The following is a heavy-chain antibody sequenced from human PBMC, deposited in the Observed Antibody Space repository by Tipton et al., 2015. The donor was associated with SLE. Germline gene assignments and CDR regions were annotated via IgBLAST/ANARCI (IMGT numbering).Heavy chain of an antibody. CDR3: AREAAAMASDY. CDR2: MNPNSGYT. V-gene: IGHV1-8*01. Sequence: QLVQSGAEVKKPGASVKVSRKASGYTFTNYGINWVRQATGQGLEWMGWMNPNSGYTGYAQKFQGRVTMTRNTSISTAYMELSSLKSEDTAVYYCAREAAAMASDYWGQGTLVTVSS. D-gene: IGHD2-2*01. J-gene: IGHJ4*02. CDR1: GYTFTNYG.